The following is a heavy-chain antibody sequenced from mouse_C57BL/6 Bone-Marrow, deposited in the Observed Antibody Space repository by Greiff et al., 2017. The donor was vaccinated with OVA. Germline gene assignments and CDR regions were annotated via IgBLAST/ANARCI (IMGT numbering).Heavy chain of an antibody. V-gene: IGHV1-59*01. CDR1: GYTFTSYW. CDR3: YCNYLLYWYFDV. Sequence: QVQLQQPGAELVRPGTSVKLSCKASGYTFTSYWMHWVKQRPGQGLEWIGVIDPSDSYTNYTQKFKGKATLTVDTSSSTAYMQLSSLTSEDSAVYYCYCNYLLYWYFDVWGTGTTVTVSA. D-gene: IGHD2-1*01. CDR2: IDPSDSYT. J-gene: IGHJ1*03.